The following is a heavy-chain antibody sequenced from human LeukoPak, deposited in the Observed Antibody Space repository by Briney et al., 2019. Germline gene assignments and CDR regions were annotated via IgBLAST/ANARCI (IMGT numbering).Heavy chain of an antibody. D-gene: IGHD6-19*01. CDR1: GFSFSTDW. CDR3: ARVTVAGRGREDLQH. V-gene: IGHV3-7*01. CDR2: IKPDGSEQ. Sequence: AGSLILSCAASGFSFSTDWMRCWLQEPGEEVLWGADIKPDGSEQYYMDSVKGRFTIFSDTANNSIYPAMKQLNAQDTGVYYCARVTVAGRGREDLQHWGQGTLVTVS. J-gene: IGHJ1*01.